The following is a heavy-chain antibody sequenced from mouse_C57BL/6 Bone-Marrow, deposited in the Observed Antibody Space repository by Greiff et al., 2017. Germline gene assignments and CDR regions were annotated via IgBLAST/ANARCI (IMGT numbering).Heavy chain of an antibody. CDR3: ARWVYDGYYGFAY. D-gene: IGHD2-3*01. CDR2: IYPRSGNT. V-gene: IGHV1-81*01. J-gene: IGHJ3*01. Sequence: VQLQQSGAELARPGASVKLSCKASGYTFTSYGISWVKQRTGQGLEWIGEIYPRSGNTYYNEKFKGKATLTADKSSSTAYMELRSLTSEGSAVYFCARWVYDGYYGFAYWGQGTLVTVSA. CDR1: GYTFTSYG.